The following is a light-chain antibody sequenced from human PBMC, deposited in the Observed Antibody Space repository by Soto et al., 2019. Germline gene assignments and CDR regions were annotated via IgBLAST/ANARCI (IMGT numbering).Light chain of an antibody. CDR1: SSDVGGYNY. CDR3: SSYASSSTS. CDR2: EVS. V-gene: IGLV2-14*03. Sequence: QSVLTQPRSVSGSPGQSVTSSCTGTSSDVGGYNYVSWYQQHPGKAPKLMIYEVSNRPSGVSHRFSGSKSGNTASLTISGLQAEDEADYYCSSYASSSTSFGTGTKVNVL. J-gene: IGLJ1*01.